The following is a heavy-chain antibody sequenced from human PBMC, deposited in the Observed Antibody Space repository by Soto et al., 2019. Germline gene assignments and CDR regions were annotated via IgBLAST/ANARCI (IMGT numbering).Heavy chain of an antibody. CDR3: ARDLCSGGYCFDS. D-gene: IGHD2-15*01. CDR2: IWYDGSKK. V-gene: IGHV3-33*01. Sequence: PGGSLRLSCATYGFTFSSYGMHWVRQAPGKGLEWVAAIWYDGSKKYYADSVKGRVTISRDDSKNTLYLEMNSLRAEDTAVYHCARDLCSGGYCFDSWGQGTLVTVS. J-gene: IGHJ4*02. CDR1: GFTFSSYG.